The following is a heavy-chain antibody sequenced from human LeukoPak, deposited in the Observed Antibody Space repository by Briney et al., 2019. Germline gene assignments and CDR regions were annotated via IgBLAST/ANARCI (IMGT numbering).Heavy chain of an antibody. Sequence: SETLSLTCTVSGGSISSSSYYWGWIRQPPGKGLEWIGSIYYSGSTYYNPSLKSRVTISVDTSKNQFSLKLSSVTAADTAVYYCARYMTTVTTSWFDPWAREPWSPSPQ. V-gene: IGHV4-39*07. D-gene: IGHD4-17*01. J-gene: IGHJ5*02. CDR1: GGSISSSSYY. CDR3: ARYMTTVTTSWFDP. CDR2: IYYSGST.